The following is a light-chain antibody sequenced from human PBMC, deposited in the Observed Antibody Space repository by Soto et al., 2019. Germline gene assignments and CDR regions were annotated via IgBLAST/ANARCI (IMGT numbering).Light chain of an antibody. CDR3: CSYAPGGLV. V-gene: IGLV2-23*01. CDR2: EDI. CDR1: SSDVGSYNL. Sequence: QSALAQPASVSGSPGQSITISCTGTSSDVGSYNLVSWYQQHPGKAPKLMIYEDIKRPSGVSNRFSGSKSGSTASLTISGLQPEDEADYPCCSYAPGGLVFGGGTKLTVL. J-gene: IGLJ2*01.